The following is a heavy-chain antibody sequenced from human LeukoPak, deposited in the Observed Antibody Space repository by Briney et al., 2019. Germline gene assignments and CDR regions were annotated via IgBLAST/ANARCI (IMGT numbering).Heavy chain of an antibody. V-gene: IGHV3-33*01. CDR3: ASPLDSSGYYLGY. J-gene: IGHJ4*02. CDR2: IWYDGSNK. CDR1: EFTFSNYG. D-gene: IGHD3-22*01. Sequence: GGSLRLSCAASEFTFSNYGMHWVRQAPGKGLGWGAVIWYDGSNKYYADSVKGRFTISRDNSKDTLYLQMNSLRAEDTAVYYCASPLDSSGYYLGYWGQGTLVTVSS.